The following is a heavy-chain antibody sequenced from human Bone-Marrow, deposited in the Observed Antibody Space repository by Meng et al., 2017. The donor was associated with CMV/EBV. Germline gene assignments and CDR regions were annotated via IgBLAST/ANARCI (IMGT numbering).Heavy chain of an antibody. CDR2: IGAAGDT. CDR3: AGYCSSTSCHWYAFDI. CDR1: GFTFTSND. Sequence: GESLKISCAASGFTFTSNDMYWVRQAPGKGLEWVSAIGAAGDTYYSGSVKGRFTISRDNAKNSLYLQMNSLRAEDTAVYYCAGYCSSTSCHWYAFDIWGQGTMVTVAS. J-gene: IGHJ3*02. D-gene: IGHD2-2*01. V-gene: IGHV3-13*01.